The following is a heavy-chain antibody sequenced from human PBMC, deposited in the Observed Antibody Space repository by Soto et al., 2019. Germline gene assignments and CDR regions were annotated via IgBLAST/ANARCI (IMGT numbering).Heavy chain of an antibody. Sequence: ETLSLTCTVSGGSISDDTYYWGWVRQAPGKGLEWVSDIIDSGASTYYADSVKGRFTISRDNSKSTLYLQMNSLRAEDTALYYCAKGRSYYYYYGVDVWGQGTTVTVSS. V-gene: IGHV3-23*01. CDR3: AKGRSYYYYYGVDV. J-gene: IGHJ6*02. CDR2: IIDSGAST. CDR1: GGSISDDTYY.